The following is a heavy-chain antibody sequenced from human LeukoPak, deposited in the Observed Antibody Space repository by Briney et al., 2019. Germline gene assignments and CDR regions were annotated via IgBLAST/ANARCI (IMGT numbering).Heavy chain of an antibody. J-gene: IGHJ4*02. D-gene: IGHD3-16*01. CDR3: ARSLGETTFDY. CDR2: IWYDGSKK. CDR1: RFTFRNYG. V-gene: IGHV3-33*01. Sequence: PGGSLRLSCAASRFTFRNYGMHWVRQAPGKGLERVAVIWYDGSKKYYVDSVKGRFTISRDNSKNTVHLEMNSLRVEDTAVYYCARSLGETTFDYWGQGTLVTVSS.